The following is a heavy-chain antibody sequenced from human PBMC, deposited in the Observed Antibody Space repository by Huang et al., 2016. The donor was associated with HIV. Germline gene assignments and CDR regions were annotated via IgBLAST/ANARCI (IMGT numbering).Heavy chain of an antibody. CDR3: ARDRKYDNAWYWFDP. V-gene: IGHV1-69*01. J-gene: IGHJ5*02. D-gene: IGHD1-1*01. CDR2: IIPILGTP. Sequence: QVQLVQSGAEVKKPGSSVRVSCEASGGTFSRYAINWGRQAPGQGLEWMGGIIPILGTPNYAQKFQGRVTITADESTSTAYMELSSLRSDDTAVYYCARDRKYDNAWYWFDPWGQGTLVTVSS. CDR1: GGTFSRYA.